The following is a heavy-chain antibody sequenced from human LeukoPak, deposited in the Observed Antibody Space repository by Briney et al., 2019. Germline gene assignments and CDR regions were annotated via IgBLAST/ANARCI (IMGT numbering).Heavy chain of an antibody. D-gene: IGHD3-22*01. CDR3: ATTYYDSSGYYSNY. Sequence: GASVKVSCKVSGYTLTELSMHWVRQAPGKGLEWMGGFDPEDGETIYAQKFQGRVTVTEDTSTDTAYMELSSLRSEDTAVYYCATTYYDSSGYYSNYWGQGTLVTVSS. J-gene: IGHJ4*02. CDR2: FDPEDGET. CDR1: GYTLTELS. V-gene: IGHV1-24*01.